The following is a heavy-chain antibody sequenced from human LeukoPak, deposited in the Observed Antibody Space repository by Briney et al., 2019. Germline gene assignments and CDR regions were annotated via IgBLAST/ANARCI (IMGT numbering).Heavy chain of an antibody. V-gene: IGHV3-21*01. Sequence: GGSLRLSCAASGFTFSDYYLTWVRQAPGKGLEWVSCISSTSRYIYYADSVKGRFTISRDNAKNSVYLQMNSLRAEDTAVYYCTRAVAADDFSPGYWGQGTLVTVSS. CDR2: ISSTSRYI. CDR1: GFTFSDYY. J-gene: IGHJ4*02. D-gene: IGHD3/OR15-3a*01. CDR3: TRAVAADDFSPGY.